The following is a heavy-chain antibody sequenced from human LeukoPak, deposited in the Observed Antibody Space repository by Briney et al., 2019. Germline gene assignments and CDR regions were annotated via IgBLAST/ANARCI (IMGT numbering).Heavy chain of an antibody. D-gene: IGHD3-22*01. Sequence: PGGSLRLSCAASGFTFSDYYMSWIRQAPGEGLGGGSYISSSGSTIYYADSVKGRFTISRDNAKNSLYLQMNSLRAEDTAVYYCARGRATYYYDSSGYYYTDYWGQGTLVTVSS. J-gene: IGHJ4*02. CDR2: ISSSGSTI. CDR1: GFTFSDYY. CDR3: ARGRATYYYDSSGYYYTDY. V-gene: IGHV3-11*01.